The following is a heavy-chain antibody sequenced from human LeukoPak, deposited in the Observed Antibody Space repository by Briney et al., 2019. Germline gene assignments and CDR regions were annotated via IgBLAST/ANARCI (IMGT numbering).Heavy chain of an antibody. CDR3: AREGVYSNGPFDY. CDR2: ISHDGSNK. V-gene: IGHV3-30-3*01. Sequence: GGSLRLSCAASGFTFSSYAMHWVRQAPGKGLEWVAVISHDGSNKYNADSVKGRFTISRDNSKNTLYLQTNSLRAEDTAVYYCAREGVYSNGPFDYWGQGTRVTVSS. CDR1: GFTFSSYA. J-gene: IGHJ4*02. D-gene: IGHD5-18*01.